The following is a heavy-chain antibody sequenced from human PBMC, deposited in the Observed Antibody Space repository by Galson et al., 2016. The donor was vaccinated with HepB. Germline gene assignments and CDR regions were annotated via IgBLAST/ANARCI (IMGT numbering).Heavy chain of an antibody. V-gene: IGHV2-5*02. CDR2: IYWDDDK. CDR1: GFTISTRGVG. J-gene: IGHJ2*01. Sequence: PALVKPTQTLTLTCTLSGFTISTRGVGEAWIRQPPGKALDWLALIYWDDDKWHSPSLRSRLSVTKDTSTNQVFLKITNVDPVDTGTYYCVHTRQWNDGRYFAFWGPGTQVTVSS. CDR3: VHTRQWNDGRYFAF. D-gene: IGHD1-1*01.